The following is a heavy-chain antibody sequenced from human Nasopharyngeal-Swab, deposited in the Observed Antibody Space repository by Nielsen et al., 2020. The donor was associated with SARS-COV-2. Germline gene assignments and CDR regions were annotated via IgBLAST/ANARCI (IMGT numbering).Heavy chain of an antibody. D-gene: IGHD5-18*01. CDR2: ITWNSGNK. CDR3: AKARRTDTYGYESFDA. CDR1: GFTFENYA. J-gene: IGHJ4*01. V-gene: IGHV3-9*01. Sequence: SLKIYCAASGFTFENYAMHWVRQPPGKSLEWVSGITWNSGNKGYAESVQGRFTISRDNAKNSLYLQMNSLRAEDTALYLGAKARRTDTYGYESFDAWCHGTLVTVSS.